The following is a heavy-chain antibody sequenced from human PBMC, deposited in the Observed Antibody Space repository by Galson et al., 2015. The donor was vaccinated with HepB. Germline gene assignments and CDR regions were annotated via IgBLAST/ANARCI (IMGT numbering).Heavy chain of an antibody. J-gene: IGHJ4*02. V-gene: IGHV3-33*01. CDR1: GFTFRGYG. Sequence: SLRLSCAASGFTFRGYGMHWVRQAPGKGLEWVAVIWYDGSNRYYTDSVKGRFTISRDNSKNTLYLQMNSLRAADTAVYYCARDLRYGSGISLFDYWGQGTLVTVSS. D-gene: IGHD3-10*01. CDR3: ARDLRYGSGISLFDY. CDR2: IWYDGSNR.